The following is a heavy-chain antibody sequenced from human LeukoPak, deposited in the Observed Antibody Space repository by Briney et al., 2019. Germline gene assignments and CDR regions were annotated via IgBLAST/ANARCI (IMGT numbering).Heavy chain of an antibody. V-gene: IGHV1-2*02. CDR3: ARLVVAGSYFDY. CDR2: INPNSGGT. D-gene: IGHD6-19*01. J-gene: IGHJ4*02. Sequence: ASVKVSCKASGYTFTDYYMHWVRQAPGQGLEWMGRINPNSGGTNYAQKFQGRVTMTRDTSISAAYMELSRLRSDDTAVYYCARLVVAGSYFDYWGQGTLVTVSS. CDR1: GYTFTDYY.